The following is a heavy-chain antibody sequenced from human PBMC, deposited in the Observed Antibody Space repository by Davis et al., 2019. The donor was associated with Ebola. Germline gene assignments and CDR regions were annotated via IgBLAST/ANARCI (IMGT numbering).Heavy chain of an antibody. J-gene: IGHJ4*02. CDR1: GFSVSDNY. D-gene: IGHD1-20*01. CDR3: AGGGVNWDY. CDR2: INPDGSTK. Sequence: GGSLRLSCEASGFSVSDNYMNWVRQAPGKGLEWVANINPDGSTKLYVDSVKGRFTISRDNTKNSLFLQMDSLRAEDTAFYYCAGGGVNWDYWGQGTLVTVSS. V-gene: IGHV3-7*03.